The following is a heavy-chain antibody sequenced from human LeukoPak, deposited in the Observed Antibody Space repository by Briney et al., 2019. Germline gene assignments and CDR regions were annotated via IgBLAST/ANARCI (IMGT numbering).Heavy chain of an antibody. Sequence: SETLSLTCGVSGASIISSNWWSWVRQPPGKGLEWIGEMYHSGTTNYNPSLKSRVTISVDTSKNQFSLKLSSVIAADTAVYYCARSLWLSRYYGSGSYSAFDIWGQGTMVTVSS. D-gene: IGHD3-10*01. CDR1: GASIISSNW. J-gene: IGHJ3*02. CDR2: MYHSGTT. V-gene: IGHV4-4*02. CDR3: ARSLWLSRYYGSGSYSAFDI.